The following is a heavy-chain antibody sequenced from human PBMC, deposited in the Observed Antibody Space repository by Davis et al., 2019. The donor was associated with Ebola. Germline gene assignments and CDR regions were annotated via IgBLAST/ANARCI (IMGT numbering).Heavy chain of an antibody. CDR1: GFDFDNSW. CDR3: ATDNWGPGL. V-gene: IGHV3-7*01. J-gene: IGHJ4*02. CDR2: MKGDGSLK. D-gene: IGHD7-27*01. Sequence: PGGSLRLSCVVSGFDFDNSWMTWVRQAPGKGLEWVANMKGDGSLKNYVDSVKGRFTISRDNAKKSLYLEMNSLRAEDTAVYYCATDNWGPGLWGQGTLLTVSS.